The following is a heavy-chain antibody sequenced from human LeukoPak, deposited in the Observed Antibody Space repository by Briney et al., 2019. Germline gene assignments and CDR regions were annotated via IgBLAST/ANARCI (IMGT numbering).Heavy chain of an antibody. J-gene: IGHJ4*02. Sequence: SETLSLTCTVASGSIGTDFWSWIRQPPGKGLEWIGFNSHSGDSNYNPSLKSRVTISVDSSKDQFSLKMTSVTAADTAVYYCARGGASSRYFDSWGQGTLVTVSS. V-gene: IGHV4-59*01. CDR3: ARGGASSRYFDS. D-gene: IGHD1-26*01. CDR2: NSHSGDS. CDR1: SGSIGTDF.